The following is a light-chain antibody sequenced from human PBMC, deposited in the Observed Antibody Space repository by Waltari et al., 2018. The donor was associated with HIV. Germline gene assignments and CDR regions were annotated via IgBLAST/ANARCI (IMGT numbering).Light chain of an antibody. CDR1: SGHSKNI. CDR3: ETWDSSTWV. J-gene: IGLJ3*02. CDR2: LEGGGGY. V-gene: IGLV4-60*02. Sequence: QPVLTQSSSASAPLGSSVKLTCTLTSGHSKNIIACHQQQPGKATRYLIKLEGGGGYNKGSGVPDRFSGSSYGADRYLTLSDLQFEDEADYYCETWDSSTWVFGGGTKVTVL.